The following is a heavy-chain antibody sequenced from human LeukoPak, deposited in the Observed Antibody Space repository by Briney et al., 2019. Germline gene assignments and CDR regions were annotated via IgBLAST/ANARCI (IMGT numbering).Heavy chain of an antibody. D-gene: IGHD2-15*01. V-gene: IGHV4-31*02. CDR2: ISYRGST. CDR1: GGSISNSGGFY. CDR3: ARISQSSGGFYY. J-gene: IGHJ4*02. Sequence: SETLSLTCTVSGGSISNSGGFYWSWIRQHPGDGLEWIGFISYRGSTYYNASLKSRVSMSVDTSRSQFPLRLTSVTDEDTAVYYCARISQSSGGFYYWGQGPLVTVPS.